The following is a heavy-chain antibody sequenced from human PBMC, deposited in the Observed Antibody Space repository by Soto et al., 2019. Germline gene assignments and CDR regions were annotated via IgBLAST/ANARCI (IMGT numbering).Heavy chain of an antibody. J-gene: IGHJ4*02. Sequence: EVQLVETGGGLIQPGGSLRLSCAASGFTVSSNYMSWVRQAPGQGLEGVSFIYSGGRTYYADSVKGRFTISRDNSKNKLYIQVDSLRAEDTAVYYCAREAISSDYFDYWGEGTLVIVSS. V-gene: IGHV3-53*02. CDR1: GFTVSSNY. CDR2: IYSGGRT. D-gene: IGHD3-22*01. CDR3: AREAISSDYFDY.